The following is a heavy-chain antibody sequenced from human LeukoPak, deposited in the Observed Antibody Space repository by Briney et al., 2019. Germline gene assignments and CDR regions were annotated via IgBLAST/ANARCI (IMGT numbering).Heavy chain of an antibody. Sequence: QTGGSLRLSCTASGFNFRNAWMCWVRQAPGKGLEWVSTISDGGGGTYYADSVKSRFSISRDNSKNTLYLQMNSLRAEDTAVYYCAKDLRNGYGRFDYWGQGTLVTVSS. D-gene: IGHD5-24*01. CDR3: AKDLRNGYGRFDY. J-gene: IGHJ4*02. CDR2: ISDGGGGT. V-gene: IGHV3-23*01. CDR1: GFNFRNAW.